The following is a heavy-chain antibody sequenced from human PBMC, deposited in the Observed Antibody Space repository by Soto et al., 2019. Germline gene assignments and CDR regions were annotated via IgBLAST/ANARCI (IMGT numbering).Heavy chain of an antibody. Sequence: PSETLSLTCTVSGGSISSYYWSWIRQPPGKGLEWIGYIYYSGSTNYNPSLKSRVTISVDTSNNQFSLKLSSVTAADTAVYYCARLPITMVRGVIDFDYWGQGTLVTVSS. CDR3: ARLPITMVRGVIDFDY. J-gene: IGHJ4*02. CDR1: GGSISSYY. V-gene: IGHV4-59*08. D-gene: IGHD3-10*01. CDR2: IYYSGST.